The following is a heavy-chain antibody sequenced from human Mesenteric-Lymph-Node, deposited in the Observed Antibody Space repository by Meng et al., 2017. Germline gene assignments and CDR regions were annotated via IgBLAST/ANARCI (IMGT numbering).Heavy chain of an antibody. CDR1: GFTFSTYG. CDR3: AKVAYASTWYVPHFDY. V-gene: IGHV3-30*18. D-gene: IGHD6-13*01. Sequence: VQLVESGGGGVQPGRSRRRAGETAGFTFSTYGMHGVRQAPGKGLEWVAVISYDGSNKYYAESVKGRFTISRDNSKNTLHLQMNSLRAEDTAVYYCAKVAYASTWYVPHFDYWGQGTLVTVSS. J-gene: IGHJ4*02. CDR2: ISYDGSNK.